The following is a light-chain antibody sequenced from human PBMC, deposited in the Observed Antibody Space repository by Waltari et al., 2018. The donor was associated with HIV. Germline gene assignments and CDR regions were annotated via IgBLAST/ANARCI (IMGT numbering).Light chain of an antibody. J-gene: IGKJ4*01. CDR2: DAS. CDR3: QQRRNWPLT. Sequence: EIVLTQSPATLSLSPGERATLSCTASENINNYLAWYQQKPGQPPRLVLYDASNGAPGVPDRFSGGGSETHFALTISSLEPEDFAVYYCQQRRNWPLTFGGGTKVEMK. CDR1: ENINNY. V-gene: IGKV3-11*01.